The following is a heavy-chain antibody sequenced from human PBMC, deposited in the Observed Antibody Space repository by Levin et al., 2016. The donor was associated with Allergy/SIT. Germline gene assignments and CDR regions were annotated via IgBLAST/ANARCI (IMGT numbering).Heavy chain of an antibody. CDR2: IKSKIHGETT. Sequence: GGSLRLSCAASGFTLSDVWTRWVRQAPGKGLEWVGLIKSKIHGETTDYAAPVKGRFTISRDDSENTVYLEMNSLKAEDTGVYYCFTLAVLRAVAGRRFDPWGQGTLVNVSS. CDR3: FTLAVLRAVAGRRFDP. CDR1: GFTLSDVW. V-gene: IGHV3-15*01. J-gene: IGHJ5*02. D-gene: IGHD6-19*01.